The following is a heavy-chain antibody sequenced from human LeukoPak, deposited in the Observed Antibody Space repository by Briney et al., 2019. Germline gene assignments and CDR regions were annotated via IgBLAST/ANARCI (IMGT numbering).Heavy chain of an antibody. D-gene: IGHD3-10*01. V-gene: IGHV3-11*01. CDR1: GFTFSDYY. Sequence: PGGSLRLSCAASGFTFSDYYMSWIRQAPGKGLEWVSYISSSGSTIYYADSVKGRFTISRDNAKNSLYLQMNSLRAEDTAVYYCATRFDYYGSESYPEYFQHWGQGTLVTVSS. CDR3: ATRFDYYGSESYPEYFQH. CDR2: ISSSGSTI. J-gene: IGHJ1*01.